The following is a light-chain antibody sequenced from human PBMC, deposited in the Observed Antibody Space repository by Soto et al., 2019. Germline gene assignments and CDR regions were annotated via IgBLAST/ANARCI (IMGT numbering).Light chain of an antibody. CDR3: QQYNSYSQYT. CDR2: DAS. V-gene: IGKV1-5*01. J-gene: IGKJ2*01. CDR1: QSISSW. Sequence: DIQMSQSPSTLSSSVGDRVTITCRAIQSISSWLACYQHKPGKAPKLLIYDASSLESGVTSRFSGSGSGTEFTLTISSLQPDDFATYYCQQYNSYSQYTFGQGTKLEIK.